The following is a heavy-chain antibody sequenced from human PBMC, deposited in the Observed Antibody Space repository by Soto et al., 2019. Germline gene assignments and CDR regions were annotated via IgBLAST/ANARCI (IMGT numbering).Heavy chain of an antibody. D-gene: IGHD1-26*01. Sequence: ASVKVSCKASGYIFSNYYIHWVRQAPGQGLEWMGIINPSGSSTRYAQKFQSRVTMTRDTSSSTVYMELSSLRFEDTAMYYCARDVGDSGSHWFDPWGQGSLVTVS. CDR1: GYIFSNYY. CDR2: INPSGSST. V-gene: IGHV1-46*01. J-gene: IGHJ5*02. CDR3: ARDVGDSGSHWFDP.